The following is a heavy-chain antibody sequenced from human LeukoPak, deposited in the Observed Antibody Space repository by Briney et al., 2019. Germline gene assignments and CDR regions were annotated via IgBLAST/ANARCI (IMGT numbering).Heavy chain of an antibody. CDR3: AREIYQHLVPDY. CDR1: GFTFSSYS. J-gene: IGHJ4*02. D-gene: IGHD6-13*01. CDR2: ISSGSGYI. Sequence: GGSLTLSCAASGFTFSSYSMNWVRQAPGKGLEWVSSISSGSGYIYYADSVKGRFTISRDNAKNSLYLQMNSLRAEDTAVYYCAREIYQHLVPDYWGQGTLVTVSS. V-gene: IGHV3-21*01.